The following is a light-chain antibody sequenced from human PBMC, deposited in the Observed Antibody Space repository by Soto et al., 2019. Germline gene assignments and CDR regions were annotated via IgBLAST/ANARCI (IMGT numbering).Light chain of an antibody. V-gene: IGKV1-5*03. CDR2: KAS. CDR3: QQYNTFPWT. J-gene: IGKJ1*01. CDR1: QSISGW. Sequence: DIQMTQSPSTLSASVGDRVTITCRASQSISGWLAWYQQKPGKATKLLIYKASSLETGVPSRFSGSGSGTEFTLTISSLQPDDFATYYCQQYNTFPWTCGQGTKVEV.